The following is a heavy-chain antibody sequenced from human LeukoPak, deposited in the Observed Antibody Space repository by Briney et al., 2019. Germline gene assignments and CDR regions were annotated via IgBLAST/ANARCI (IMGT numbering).Heavy chain of an antibody. CDR3: AREFLYDFWSGREMFVDYYYMDV. J-gene: IGHJ6*03. CDR2: ISSSGSTI. V-gene: IGHV3-48*03. CDR1: GFTFSSYE. D-gene: IGHD3-3*01. Sequence: GGSLRLSCAASGFTFSSYEMNWVRQAPGKGLEWVSYISSSGSTIYYADSVKGRFTISRDNAKNSLYLQMNSLRAEDTAVYYCAREFLYDFWSGREMFVDYYYMDVWGKGTTVTVSS.